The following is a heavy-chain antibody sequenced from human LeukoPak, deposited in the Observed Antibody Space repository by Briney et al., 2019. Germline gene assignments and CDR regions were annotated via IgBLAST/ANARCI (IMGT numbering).Heavy chain of an antibody. V-gene: IGHV4-59*12. CDR2: IYYSGST. CDR1: GGSISSYY. J-gene: IGHJ3*02. CDR3: VSYVIAAAGRGAFDI. Sequence: SETLSLTCTVSGGSISSYYWSWIRQPPGKGLEWIGYIYYSGSTNYNPSLKSRVTISVDTSKNQFSLKLSSVTAADTAVYYCVSYVIAAAGRGAFDIWGQGTMVTVSS. D-gene: IGHD6-13*01.